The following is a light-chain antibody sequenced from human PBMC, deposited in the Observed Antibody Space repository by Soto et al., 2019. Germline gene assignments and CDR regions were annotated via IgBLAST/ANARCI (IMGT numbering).Light chain of an antibody. CDR1: SSDVGGYNY. CDR2: EVA. CDR3: TSYISSTTPYV. Sequence: QSALTQPASVSGSLGQSITISCTGTSSDVGGYNYVSWSQHHPGKAPKLVIYEVASRPSGVSNRFSGSKTGNTASLTISGLQAEDEADYYCTSYISSTTPYVFGTGTQLTVL. J-gene: IGLJ1*01. V-gene: IGLV2-14*01.